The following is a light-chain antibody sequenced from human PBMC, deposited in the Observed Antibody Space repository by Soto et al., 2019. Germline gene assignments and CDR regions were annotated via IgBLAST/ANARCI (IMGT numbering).Light chain of an antibody. J-gene: IGKJ4*01. V-gene: IGKV3-15*01. CDR1: QSINNN. CDR2: GAS. CDR3: QQYNNGPLT. Sequence: EIVMTQSPATLSVSPGERATLSCRASQSINNNLAWYQQNPGQGPRLLIYGASYRATGIPARFSGSGSGTGFTLTRSSLQSEDFAIYYCQQYNNGPLTFGGGTKVEIK.